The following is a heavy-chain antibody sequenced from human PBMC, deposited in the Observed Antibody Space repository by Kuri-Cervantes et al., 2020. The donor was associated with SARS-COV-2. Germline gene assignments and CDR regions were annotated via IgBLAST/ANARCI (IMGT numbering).Heavy chain of an antibody. D-gene: IGHD6-19*01. J-gene: IGHJ3*02. Sequence: GGSLRLSCAASGFTFSTYAMTWVRQAPGKGLEWVSAISGSGGSTYYPDSVKGRFTISRDNAKNSLYLQMNSLRAEDTAVYYCARIPGYSSGWLAFDIWSQGTMVTVSS. CDR1: GFTFSTYA. V-gene: IGHV3-23*01. CDR3: ARIPGYSSGWLAFDI. CDR2: ISGSGGST.